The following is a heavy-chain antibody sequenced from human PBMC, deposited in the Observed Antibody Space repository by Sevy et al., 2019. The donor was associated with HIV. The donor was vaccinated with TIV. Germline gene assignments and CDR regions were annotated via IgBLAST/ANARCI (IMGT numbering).Heavy chain of an antibody. Sequence: GESLNISCKGSGYSFTSYWIGWVRQMPGKGLEWMGIIYPGYSDTRYSPAFQGQVHISADKSISTAYLQWSSLKAADTAMYYCASSRYSSGYPYYFDYWGQGTLVTVSS. D-gene: IGHD3-22*01. J-gene: IGHJ4*02. CDR3: ASSRYSSGYPYYFDY. CDR1: GYSFTSYW. V-gene: IGHV5-51*01. CDR2: IYPGYSDT.